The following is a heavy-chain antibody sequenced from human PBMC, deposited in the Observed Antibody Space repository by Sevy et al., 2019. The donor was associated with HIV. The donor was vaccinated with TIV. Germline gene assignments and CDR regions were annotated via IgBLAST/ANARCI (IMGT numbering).Heavy chain of an antibody. V-gene: IGHV3-66*02. Sequence: GGSLRLSCAISGFTVNDKYIIWVRQAPGKGLEWVSVIVSSGSTYYAVSAKGRFTNSIDNTKKTVDLQMNIVTAEDTGVYYGVSYFLWYRSGWSDFDYWGQGTMVTVSS. D-gene: IGHD6-19*01. CDR1: GFTVNDKY. CDR3: VSYFLWYRSGWSDFDY. CDR2: IVSSGST. J-gene: IGHJ4*02.